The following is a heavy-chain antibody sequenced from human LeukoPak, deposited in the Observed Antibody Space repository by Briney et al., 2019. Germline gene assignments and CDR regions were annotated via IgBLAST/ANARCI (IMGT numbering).Heavy chain of an antibody. CDR3: ARLGWFGEFILDY. CDR1: GGSISSYY. J-gene: IGHJ4*02. Sequence: SETLSLTCTVSGGSISSYYWSWIRQPPGKGLEWIGYIYYSGSTNYNPSLKSRVTISVDTSKNQFSLKLSSVTGAYTAVYYCARLGWFGEFILDYWGQGTLVTVSS. D-gene: IGHD3-10*01. CDR2: IYYSGST. V-gene: IGHV4-59*08.